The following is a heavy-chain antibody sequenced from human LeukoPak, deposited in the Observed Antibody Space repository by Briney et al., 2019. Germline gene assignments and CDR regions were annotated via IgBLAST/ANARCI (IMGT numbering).Heavy chain of an antibody. J-gene: IGHJ4*02. CDR3: ARDLETAQLDY. CDR2: ISSSGSSI. D-gene: IGHD1-14*01. V-gene: IGHV3-48*03. CDR1: GFTFSSYE. Sequence: QPGGSLRLSCAASGFTFSSYEMNWGRQAPGKGLEWVSYISSSGSSIYYADSVKGRFHISRDNAKNSLYLPMNSLRAEDQAVFYCARDLETAQLDYWGQGTRVTVSS.